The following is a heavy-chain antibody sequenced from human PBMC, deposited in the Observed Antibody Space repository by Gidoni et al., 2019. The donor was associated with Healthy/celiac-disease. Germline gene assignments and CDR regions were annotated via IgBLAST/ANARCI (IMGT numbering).Heavy chain of an antibody. J-gene: IGHJ6*02. CDR2: IWYDGSNK. D-gene: IGHD6-19*01. CDR3: ARDQYSSGWNYGMDV. CDR1: GFTFSSYG. Sequence: QVQLVESGGGVVQPGRSLRLSCAASGFTFSSYGMHGVRQAPGKGLEWVAVIWYDGSNKYYADSVKGRFTISRDNSKNTLYLQMNSLRAEDTAVYYCARDQYSSGWNYGMDVWGQGTTVTVSS. V-gene: IGHV3-33*01.